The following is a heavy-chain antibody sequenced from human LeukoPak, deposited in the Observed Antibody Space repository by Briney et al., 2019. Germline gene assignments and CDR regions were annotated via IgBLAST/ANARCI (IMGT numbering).Heavy chain of an antibody. D-gene: IGHD3-22*01. CDR3: ARGESSYDSSGYYFDY. J-gene: IGHJ4*02. V-gene: IGHV4-34*01. Sequence: SETLSLTCAVYGGSFSGYYWSWIRQPPGKGLEWSGQINHSGSTNYNPSLKSRVTISVDTSKNQFSLKLSSVPAADTAVYYCARGESSYDSSGYYFDYWGQGTLVTVSS. CDR1: GGSFSGYY. CDR2: INHSGST.